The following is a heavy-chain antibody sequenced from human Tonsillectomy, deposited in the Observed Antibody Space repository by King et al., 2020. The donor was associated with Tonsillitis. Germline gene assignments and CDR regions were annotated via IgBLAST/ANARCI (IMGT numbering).Heavy chain of an antibody. CDR3: AKDKGADYDDNSRGAFDI. J-gene: IGHJ3*02. CDR2: IRSTSGYI. V-gene: IGHV3-21*01. Sequence: VQLVESGGGLVKSGGSLRLSCSTSGFTFSNYDMNWVRQAPGKGLEWVSSIRSTSGYIYYADSVKGRFTISRDNAKSSLYLQMNSLRAEDTAVYYCAKDKGADYDDNSRGAFDIWGRGTRVTVSS. CDR1: GFTFSNYD. D-gene: IGHD3-22*01.